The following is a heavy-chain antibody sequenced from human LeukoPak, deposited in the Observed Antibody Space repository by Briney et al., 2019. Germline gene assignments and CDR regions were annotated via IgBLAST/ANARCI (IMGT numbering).Heavy chain of an antibody. CDR2: IRSKANSYAT. CDR3: TSPRPEYSSSSLDY. V-gene: IGHV3-73*01. J-gene: IGHJ4*02. D-gene: IGHD6-6*01. CDR1: GFTFSGSA. Sequence: QSGGSLRLSCAASGFTFSGSAMHWVRQASGKGLEWVGRIRSKANSYATAYAASVKGRFTISRDDSKNTAYLQMNSLKTEDTAVYYCTSPRPEYSSSSLDYWGQGTLVTVSS.